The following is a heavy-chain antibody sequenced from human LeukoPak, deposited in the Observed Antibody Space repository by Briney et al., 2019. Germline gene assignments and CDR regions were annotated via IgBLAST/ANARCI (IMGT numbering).Heavy chain of an antibody. J-gene: IGHJ6*02. V-gene: IGHV1-69*13. CDR2: IIPIFGTA. CDR1: GGTFSSYA. CDR3: ARGSWYSSGWTMAYYYGMDV. D-gene: IGHD6-19*01. Sequence: SVKVPCKASGGTFSSYAISWVRQAPGQGLEWMGGIIPIFGTANYAQKFQGRVTITADESTSTAYMELSSLRSEDTAVYYCARGSWYSSGWTMAYYYGMDVWGQGTTVTVSS.